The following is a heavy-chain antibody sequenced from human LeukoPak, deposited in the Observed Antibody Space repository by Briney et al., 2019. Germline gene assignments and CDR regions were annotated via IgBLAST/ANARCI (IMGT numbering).Heavy chain of an antibody. CDR3: AKYYGDDPDYYYYMDV. V-gene: IGHV3-73*01. D-gene: IGHD4-17*01. CDR2: IRSKANSYAT. Sequence: GGSLRLSCAASGFTFSGSAMHWVRQAAGRGLEWVGRIRSKANSYATAYAASGKGSFTISRDDSKNTAYLQMNSLKTEDTAVYYCAKYYGDDPDYYYYMDVWGKGTTVTISS. J-gene: IGHJ6*03. CDR1: GFTFSGSA.